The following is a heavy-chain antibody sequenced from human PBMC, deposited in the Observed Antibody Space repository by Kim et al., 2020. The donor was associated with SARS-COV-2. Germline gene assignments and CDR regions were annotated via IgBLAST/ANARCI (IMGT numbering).Heavy chain of an antibody. Sequence: SETLSLTCAVYGGSFSGYYWSWIRQPPGKGLEWIGEINHSGSTNYNPSLKSRVTISVDTSKNQFSLKLSSVTAADTAVYYCARGGGYYYGSGSYYWGQGTLVTVSS. D-gene: IGHD3-10*01. V-gene: IGHV4-34*01. CDR2: INHSGST. CDR1: GGSFSGYY. CDR3: ARGGGYYYGSGSYY. J-gene: IGHJ4*02.